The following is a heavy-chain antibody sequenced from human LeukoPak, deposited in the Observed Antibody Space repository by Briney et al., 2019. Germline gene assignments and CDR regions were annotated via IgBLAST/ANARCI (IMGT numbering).Heavy chain of an antibody. J-gene: IGHJ4*02. D-gene: IGHD3-22*01. Sequence: ASVKVSCKASGYTFTRYYMHWVRQAPGQGLEWMGIINPSGGSTSYAQKFQGRVTMTRDTSTSTVYMELSSLRSEDTAVYYCARDWENYDSSGYYVFWGQGTLVTVSS. CDR2: INPSGGST. CDR1: GYTFTRYY. V-gene: IGHV1-46*01. CDR3: ARDWENYDSSGYYVF.